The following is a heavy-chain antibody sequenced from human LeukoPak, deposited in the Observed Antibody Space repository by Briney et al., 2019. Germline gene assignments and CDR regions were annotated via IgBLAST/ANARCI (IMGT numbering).Heavy chain of an antibody. CDR3: ARGPNKSDGGNSGSAWFDP. CDR2: MNPNSGNT. Sequence: ASVKVSCKASGYTFTTYDINWVRQATGQGLEWMGWMNPNSGNTGYSQKFQGRVTMTRNTSISTAYMELSSLRSEDTAVYYCARGPNKSDGGNSGSAWFDPWGQGTLVTVSS. CDR1: GYTFTTYD. V-gene: IGHV1-8*01. D-gene: IGHD4-23*01. J-gene: IGHJ5*02.